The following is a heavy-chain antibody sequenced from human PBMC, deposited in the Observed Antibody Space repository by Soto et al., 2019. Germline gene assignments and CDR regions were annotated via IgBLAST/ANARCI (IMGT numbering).Heavy chain of an antibody. J-gene: IGHJ3*02. D-gene: IGHD2-15*01. CDR2: IIPILGIA. V-gene: IGHV1-69*08. Sequence: QVQLVQSGAEVKKPGSSVKVSCKASGGTFSSYTISWVRQAPGQGREWMGRIIPILGIANYAQKFQGRVTITADKSTSTAYMELSSLRSEDTAVYYCARDRGYCSGCSCYHYGAAFDIWGQGTMVTVSS. CDR1: GGTFSSYT. CDR3: ARDRGYCSGCSCYHYGAAFDI.